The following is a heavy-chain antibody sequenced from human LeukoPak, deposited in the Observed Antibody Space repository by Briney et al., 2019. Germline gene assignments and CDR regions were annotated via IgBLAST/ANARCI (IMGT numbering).Heavy chain of an antibody. Sequence: SETLSLTCTVSGGSISSYYWSWIRQPPGKGLEWIGYIYYSGSTNYNPSLKSRVTISVDTSKNQFSLKLSSVTAADTAVYYCARDHGIAARPFRRDYWGQGTLVTVSS. J-gene: IGHJ4*02. CDR3: ARDHGIAARPFRRDY. CDR2: IYYSGST. V-gene: IGHV4-59*12. CDR1: GGSISSYY. D-gene: IGHD6-6*01.